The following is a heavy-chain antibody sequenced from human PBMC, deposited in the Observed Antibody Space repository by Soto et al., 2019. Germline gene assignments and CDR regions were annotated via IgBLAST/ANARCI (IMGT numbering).Heavy chain of an antibody. CDR3: SRGVASLVDS. D-gene: IGHD2-15*01. Sequence: QVQLVQSGAEVKKPGSSVRVSCTPSGGTFSSYTISCVRQAPGQGLEWMGRIVPITGMTRYAQKFQGRLTITAVTSTTTAYLELSSLTSEDSAVYFCSRGVASLVDSWGQGTQVTVSS. CDR1: GGTFSSYT. CDR2: IVPITGMT. V-gene: IGHV1-69*02. J-gene: IGHJ4*02.